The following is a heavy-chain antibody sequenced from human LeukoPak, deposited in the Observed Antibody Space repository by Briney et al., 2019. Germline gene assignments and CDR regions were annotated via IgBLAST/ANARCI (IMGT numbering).Heavy chain of an antibody. D-gene: IGHD5-12*01. CDR1: GGTFSSYA. J-gene: IGHJ4*02. CDR2: IIPIFGIA. V-gene: IGHV1-69*04. CDR3: ARGSGYPHYYFDY. Sequence: SVKVSCKASGGTFSSYAISWVRQAPGQGLEWMGRIIPIFGIANYAQKFQGRVTITADKSTSTAYMELSSLRSEDTAVYYCARGSGYPHYYFDYWGQGTLVTVSS.